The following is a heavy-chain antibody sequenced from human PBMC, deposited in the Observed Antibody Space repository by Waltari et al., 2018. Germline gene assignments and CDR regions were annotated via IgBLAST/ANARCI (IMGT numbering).Heavy chain of an antibody. CDR3: VREVGYTNSAT. CDR1: GFNVNDNT. D-gene: IGHD4-4*01. J-gene: IGHJ4*02. Sequence: LESGGASVQPGGSLGLSCAASGFNVNDNTMSWVRQPPGKGLEWVSSLSNGNDVSYQSDSVKGRFTTSRDIAGNSIYLQMSGLGSEDTAIYYCVREVGYTNSATWGQGTLVNVSP. V-gene: IGHV3-23*01. CDR2: LSNGNDVS.